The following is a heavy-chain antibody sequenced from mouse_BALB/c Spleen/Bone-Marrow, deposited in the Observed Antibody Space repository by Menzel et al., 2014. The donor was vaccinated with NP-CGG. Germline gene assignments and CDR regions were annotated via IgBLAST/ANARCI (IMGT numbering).Heavy chain of an antibody. D-gene: IGHD2-2*01. Sequence: VQLQQSGAELVKPGASVKLSCIASGFNIKDTYIHWVMQRPEQGLAWIGRIDPASGDTKFDPKFQGKATITADTSSNTAYLQVTSLTSEDTAVYYCARVNPWYFDVWGAGTTVTVSS. CDR3: ARVNPWYFDV. J-gene: IGHJ1*01. CDR2: IDPASGDT. CDR1: GFNIKDTY. V-gene: IGHV14-3*02.